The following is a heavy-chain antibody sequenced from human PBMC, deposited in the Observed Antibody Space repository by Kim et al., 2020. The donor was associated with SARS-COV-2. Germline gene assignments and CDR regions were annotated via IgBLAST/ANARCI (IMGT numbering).Heavy chain of an antibody. CDR1: GFNFDDYV. D-gene: IGHD1-20*01. Sequence: GGSLRLSCAASGFNFDDYVMTWVRQAPGKGLEWVSAMSGRGGSTFYANSVKGRFTISRDSSTNTVYLQMNSLRADDTAVYYCAKVVDNWKRNFDYWGQG. CDR3: AKVVDNWKRNFDY. J-gene: IGHJ4*02. V-gene: IGHV3-23*01. CDR2: MSGRGGST.